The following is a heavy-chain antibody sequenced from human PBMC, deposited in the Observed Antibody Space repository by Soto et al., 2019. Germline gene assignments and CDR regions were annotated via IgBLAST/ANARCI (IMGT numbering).Heavy chain of an antibody. Sequence: PSETLSLTCAVSGGSISSGGYSWSWIRQPPGKGLEWIGYIYHSGSTYYNPSLKSRVTISVDRSKNQFSLKLSSVTAADTAVYYCARGRGGYCSGGSCFTDYFDYWGQGTLVTVSS. CDR3: ARGRGGYCSGGSCFTDYFDY. CDR1: GGSISSGGYS. V-gene: IGHV4-30-2*01. J-gene: IGHJ4*02. CDR2: IYHSGST. D-gene: IGHD2-15*01.